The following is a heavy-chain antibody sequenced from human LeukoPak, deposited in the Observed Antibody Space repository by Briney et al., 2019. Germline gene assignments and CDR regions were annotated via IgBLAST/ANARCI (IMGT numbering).Heavy chain of an antibody. CDR1: GYTFTGYY. CDR3: ARGPSRSGYYYYYGMDV. CDR2: INPSGGST. Sequence: ASVKVSCKASGYTFTGYYMHWVRQAPGQGLEWMGIINPSGGSTSYAQKFQGRVTMTRDTSTSTVYMELSSLRSEDTAVYYCARGPSRSGYYYYYGMDVWGQGTTVTVSS. D-gene: IGHD3-10*01. J-gene: IGHJ6*02. V-gene: IGHV1-46*01.